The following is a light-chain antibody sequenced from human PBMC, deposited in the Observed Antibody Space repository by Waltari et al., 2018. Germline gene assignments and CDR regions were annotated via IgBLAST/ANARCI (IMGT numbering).Light chain of an antibody. V-gene: IGKV1-5*03. CDR1: QSISNW. CDR2: KAS. CDR3: QHYNSYPLT. J-gene: IGKJ4*01. Sequence: DIQMTQSPSTLSASVGDRVNITCRASQSISNWLAWYQQKPGKAPKILICKASSLESGVPSRFSGSGSGTEFTLTISSLQPDDFATYYCQHYNSYPLTFGGGTKVEIK.